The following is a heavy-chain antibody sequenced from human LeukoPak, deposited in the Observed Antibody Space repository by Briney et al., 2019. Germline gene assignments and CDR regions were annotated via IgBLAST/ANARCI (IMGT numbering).Heavy chain of an antibody. CDR3: ARGNYGDYYFDY. Sequence: SETLSLTCAVYGGPFNGHYWSWVRQPPGKGLEWIGEINHSGGTSYNPSLNSRVTISGDTSKNQFSLKLSSVTAADTAVYYCARGNYGDYYFDYWGQGTLVTVSS. CDR1: GGPFNGHY. CDR2: INHSGGT. D-gene: IGHD4-17*01. J-gene: IGHJ4*02. V-gene: IGHV4-34*01.